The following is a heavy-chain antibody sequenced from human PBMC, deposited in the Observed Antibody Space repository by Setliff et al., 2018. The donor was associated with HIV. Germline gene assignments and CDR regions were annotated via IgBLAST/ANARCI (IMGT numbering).Heavy chain of an antibody. V-gene: IGHV4-59*11. D-gene: IGHD6-19*01. CDR3: ARVPYPADYYMDV. CDR1: GGSISSHY. CDR2: IYYIGGT. J-gene: IGHJ6*03. Sequence: PSETLSLTCSVSGGSISSHYWSWIRQPPGKGLELIGYIYYIGGTNYNPSLKSRVTISIDTSKSQFSLKLTSVSAADTAIYYCARVPYPADYYMDVWGKGTTVTV.